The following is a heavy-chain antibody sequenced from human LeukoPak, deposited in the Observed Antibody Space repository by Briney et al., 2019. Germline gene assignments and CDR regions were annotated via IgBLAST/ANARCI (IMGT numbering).Heavy chain of an antibody. CDR3: AKALRGTPFEYYFDY. Sequence: GGSLRPSCAASGFTFSSYAMSWVRQAPGKGLEWVSAISGSGGSTYYADSVKGRFTISRDNSKNTLYLQMNSLRAEDAAVYYCAKALRGTPFEYYFDYWGQGTLVTVSS. CDR1: GFTFSSYA. CDR2: ISGSGGST. D-gene: IGHD1-7*01. J-gene: IGHJ4*02. V-gene: IGHV3-23*01.